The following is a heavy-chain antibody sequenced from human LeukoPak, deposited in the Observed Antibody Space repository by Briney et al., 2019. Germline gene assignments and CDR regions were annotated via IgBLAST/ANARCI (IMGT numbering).Heavy chain of an antibody. CDR3: ARSTNYDFWSGYSYYYYMDV. Sequence: GGSLRLSCAASGFTFSSYWMHWVRQAPGKGLVWVSRINSDGSSTSYADSVKGRFTISRDNAKNTLYLQMNSLGAEDTAVYYCARSTNYDFWSGYSYYYYMDVWGKGTTVTVSS. CDR2: INSDGSST. CDR1: GFTFSSYW. D-gene: IGHD3-3*01. J-gene: IGHJ6*03. V-gene: IGHV3-74*01.